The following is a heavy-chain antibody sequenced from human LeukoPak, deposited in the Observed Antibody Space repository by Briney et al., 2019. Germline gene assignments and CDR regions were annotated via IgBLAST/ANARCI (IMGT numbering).Heavy chain of an antibody. J-gene: IGHJ6*03. CDR1: GFTFSSYE. D-gene: IGHD4-23*01. V-gene: IGHV3-48*03. CDR2: ISSSGSTI. CDR3: AREGRYGGNSGYYYYYMDV. Sequence: PGGSLRLSCAASGFTFSSYEMNWVRQAPGKGLEWVSYISSSGSTIYYADSVKGRFTISRDNAKNSLYLQMNSLRAEDTAVYYCAREGRYGGNSGYYYYYMDVWGKGTTVTVSS.